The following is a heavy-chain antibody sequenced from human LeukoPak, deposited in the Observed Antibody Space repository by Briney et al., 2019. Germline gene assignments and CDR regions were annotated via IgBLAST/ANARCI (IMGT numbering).Heavy chain of an antibody. Sequence: ASVKVSCKASGYTFTSYGISWVRQAPGQGLEWMGWISAYNGNTNYAQKLQGRVTMTTDTSTSTAYMELRSLRSDDTAVYYCARVVTMVRGKLKVFDYWGQGTLVTVSS. CDR3: ARVVTMVRGKLKVFDY. CDR1: GYTFTSYG. D-gene: IGHD3-10*01. V-gene: IGHV1-18*01. J-gene: IGHJ4*02. CDR2: ISAYNGNT.